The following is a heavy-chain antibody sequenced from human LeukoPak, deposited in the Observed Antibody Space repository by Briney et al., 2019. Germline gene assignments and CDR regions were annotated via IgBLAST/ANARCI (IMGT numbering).Heavy chain of an antibody. D-gene: IGHD4-17*01. V-gene: IGHV4-61*02. Sequence: PSETLSLTCTVSGGSISSGSYYWSWIRQPARKGLEWIGRIYTSGSTNYNPSLKSRVTISVDTSKNQFSLKLSSVTAADTAVYYCARGRHGLQPFDYWGQGTLVTVSS. CDR1: GGSISSGSYY. CDR3: ARGRHGLQPFDY. CDR2: IYTSGST. J-gene: IGHJ4*02.